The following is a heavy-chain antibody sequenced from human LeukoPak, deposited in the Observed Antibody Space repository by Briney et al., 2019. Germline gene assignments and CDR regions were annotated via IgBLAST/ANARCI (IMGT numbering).Heavy chain of an antibody. D-gene: IGHD6-6*01. Sequence: ASVTVSCKASGYTFTSYYMHWVRQAPGQGLEWMGIINPSGGSTTYAQKFQGRVTMTRDTSTSTVYMELSSLRSEDTAVYYCASPLESIAARRGSDYWGQGTLVTVSS. CDR1: GYTFTSYY. CDR3: ASPLESIAARRGSDY. J-gene: IGHJ4*02. V-gene: IGHV1-46*01. CDR2: INPSGGST.